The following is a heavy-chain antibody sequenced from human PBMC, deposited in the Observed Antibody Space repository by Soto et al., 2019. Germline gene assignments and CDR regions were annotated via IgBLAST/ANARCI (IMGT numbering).Heavy chain of an antibody. Sequence: ASVKVSCKASGGTFSSYTISWVRQAPGQGLEWMGRIIPILGIANYAQKFQGRVTITADKSTSTAYMELSSLRSEDTAVYYCASFWSGYPPFDYWGQGTLVTVSS. CDR2: IIPILGIA. V-gene: IGHV1-69*02. D-gene: IGHD3-3*01. J-gene: IGHJ4*02. CDR3: ASFWSGYPPFDY. CDR1: GGTFSSYT.